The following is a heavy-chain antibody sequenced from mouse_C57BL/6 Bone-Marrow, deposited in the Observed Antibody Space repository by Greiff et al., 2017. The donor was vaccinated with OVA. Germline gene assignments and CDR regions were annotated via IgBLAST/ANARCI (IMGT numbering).Heavy chain of an antibody. D-gene: IGHD2-1*01. CDR3: ARSEGNLAWFAY. CDR1: GYTFTSYW. Sequence: QVQLQQPGAELVRPGSSVKLSCKASGYTFTSYWMDWVKQRPGQGLEWIGNIYPSDSETHYNQKFKDKATLTVDNSSSTAYMQLSSLTSGDSAVFYCARSEGNLAWFAYWGQGTLVTVSA. J-gene: IGHJ3*01. V-gene: IGHV1-61*01. CDR2: IYPSDSET.